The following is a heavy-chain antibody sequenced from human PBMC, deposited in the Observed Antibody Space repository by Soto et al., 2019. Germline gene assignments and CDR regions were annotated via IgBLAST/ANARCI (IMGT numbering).Heavy chain of an antibody. Sequence: SVKVSCKASGYTFTGYYMHWVRQAPGQGLEWMGWINPNSGGTNYAQKFQGWVTMTRDTYISTAYMELSRLRSDDTAVYYCARDRCSSTSCRLDIWGQGTMVTVSS. CDR3: ARDRCSSTSCRLDI. D-gene: IGHD2-2*01. J-gene: IGHJ3*02. V-gene: IGHV1-2*04. CDR1: GYTFTGYY. CDR2: INPNSGGT.